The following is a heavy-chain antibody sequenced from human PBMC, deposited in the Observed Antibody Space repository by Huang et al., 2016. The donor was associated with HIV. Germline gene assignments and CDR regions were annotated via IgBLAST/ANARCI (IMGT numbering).Heavy chain of an antibody. CDR2: INPDSGRT. Sequence: QVQLVQSGAEVKKPGASVKVSCKASGYTFVGHYIQWIRQAPGQGFEWMGGINPDSGRTTFGQNFEGRVTMTIDTSISTAYMVLNSLKSDDTAIYYCARNLKEWLPGGAFDIWGQGTVVSVSS. D-gene: IGHD5-12*01. V-gene: IGHV1-2*02. CDR1: GYTFVGHY. J-gene: IGHJ3*02. CDR3: ARNLKEWLPGGAFDI.